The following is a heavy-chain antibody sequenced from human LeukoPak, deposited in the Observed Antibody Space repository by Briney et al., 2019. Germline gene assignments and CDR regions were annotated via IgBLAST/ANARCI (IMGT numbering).Heavy chain of an antibody. CDR3: GRVGCTGGNCKPYAYYATDV. D-gene: IGHD2-15*01. CDR1: GFTFNTYA. J-gene: IGHJ6*02. Sequence: GRSLRLSCAASGFTFNTYAMHWVRQAPGKGLEWVAIIWYDGSDKYYADSVRGGFTISRDNSKNTLYLQMNSLRAEDTAVYYCGRVGCTGGNCKPYAYYATDVWGQGTTVTVSS. CDR2: IWYDGSDK. V-gene: IGHV3-33*01.